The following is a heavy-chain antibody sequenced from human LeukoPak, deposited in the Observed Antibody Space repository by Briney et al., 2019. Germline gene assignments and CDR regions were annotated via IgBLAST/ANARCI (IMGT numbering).Heavy chain of an antibody. Sequence: PGGSLRLSCAASGFTLTNYWMHWVRQAPGKGLVWVSRIRSDGGSTSFADSVKGRFTISRDNAKNTLYLQMNSLRAEDTAVYYCARNSPGYCSGGNCSSYWYFDLWGRGTLVTVSS. J-gene: IGHJ2*01. CDR2: IRSDGGST. CDR3: ARNSPGYCSGGNCSSYWYFDL. V-gene: IGHV3-74*01. D-gene: IGHD2-15*01. CDR1: GFTLTNYW.